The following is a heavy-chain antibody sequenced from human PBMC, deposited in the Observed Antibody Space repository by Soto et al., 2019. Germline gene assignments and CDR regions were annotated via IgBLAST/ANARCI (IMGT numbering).Heavy chain of an antibody. Sequence: PGGSLRLSCAASGFTFSSYWITWVRQAPWKGLEWVATIKQDGSGKYYVDSVKGRFTISRDNAKDSLYLQMNSLRAEDTALYYCARVESGNFVRYFDSWGQGTLVAVSS. CDR3: ARVESGNFVRYFDS. D-gene: IGHD3-3*01. V-gene: IGHV3-7*03. CDR1: GFTFSSYW. CDR2: IKQDGSGK. J-gene: IGHJ4*02.